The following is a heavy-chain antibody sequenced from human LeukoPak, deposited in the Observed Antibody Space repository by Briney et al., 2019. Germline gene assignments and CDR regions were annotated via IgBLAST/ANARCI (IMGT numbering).Heavy chain of an antibody. CDR3: ARGEMITFGGVFDY. CDR2: IIPIFGTA. CDR1: GGTFSSYA. J-gene: IGHJ4*02. D-gene: IGHD3-16*01. V-gene: IGHV1-69*05. Sequence: ASVKVSCKASGGTFSSYAISWVRQAPGQGLEWMGRIIPIFGTANYAQKFQGRVTITTDESTSTAYMELSSLRSGDTAVYYCARGEMITFGGVFDYWGQGTLVTVSS.